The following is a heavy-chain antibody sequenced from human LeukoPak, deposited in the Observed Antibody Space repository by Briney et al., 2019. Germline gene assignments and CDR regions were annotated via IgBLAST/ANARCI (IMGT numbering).Heavy chain of an antibody. CDR2: IYPGDSDT. CDR3: GRKGGGYETTYYDY. D-gene: IGHD5-12*01. Sequence: GESLKISCKGSGYSFTSYWIGWVRQMPGKGLEWMGIIYPGDSDTRYSPSFQGQVTISADKSISTAYLQRSRLTASDTPMYYCGRKGGGYETTYYDYWGQGTLVTVSS. CDR1: GYSFTSYW. V-gene: IGHV5-51*01. J-gene: IGHJ4*02.